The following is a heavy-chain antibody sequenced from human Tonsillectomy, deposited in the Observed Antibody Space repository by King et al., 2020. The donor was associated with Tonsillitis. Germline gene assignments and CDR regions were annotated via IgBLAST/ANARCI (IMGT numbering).Heavy chain of an antibody. J-gene: IGHJ4*02. CDR3: AKGTYRGSSWYYFDS. V-gene: IGHV3-30*18. D-gene: IGHD6-13*01. CDR1: GFTFNAYG. CDR2: VSSDGSNK. Sequence: VQLVESGGGVVQPGRSLTLSCAASGFTFNAYGLHWVRQAPGKGLEWVAVVSSDGSNKYYVESVKGRFTISRDNSENTLYLQMNSLRPEDTAVYYCAKGTYRGSSWYYFDSWGQGTLVTVSS.